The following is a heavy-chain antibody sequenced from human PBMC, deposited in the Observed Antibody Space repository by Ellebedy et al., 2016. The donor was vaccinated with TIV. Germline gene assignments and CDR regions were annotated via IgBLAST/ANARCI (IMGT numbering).Heavy chain of an antibody. D-gene: IGHD3-22*01. V-gene: IGHV1-46*01. CDR2: INPTSGNS. Sequence: ASVKVSCKASGYTFTSYFLYRVRQAPGQGLEWMGIINPTSGNSNFAQKFQGRVTVTRDTSTSTVYMELSSLRSEDTAVYYCARGDNYFYDSSGYYYSYWGQGTLVTVSS. CDR1: GYTFTSYF. CDR3: ARGDNYFYDSSGYYYSY. J-gene: IGHJ4*02.